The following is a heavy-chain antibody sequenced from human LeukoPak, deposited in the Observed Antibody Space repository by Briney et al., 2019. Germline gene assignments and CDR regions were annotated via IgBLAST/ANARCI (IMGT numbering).Heavy chain of an antibody. CDR3: ARSNREFASGSGDY. Sequence: GGSLRLSCAVSGFTFSSFSMNWVRQAPGKGLEWVANINQDGSEKYYVDSVKGRFSISRDNAKNSLYLQMNSLRAEDTAVYYCARSNREFASGSGDYWGQGTLVTVSS. V-gene: IGHV3-7*05. CDR1: GFTFSSFS. CDR2: INQDGSEK. D-gene: IGHD3-10*01. J-gene: IGHJ4*02.